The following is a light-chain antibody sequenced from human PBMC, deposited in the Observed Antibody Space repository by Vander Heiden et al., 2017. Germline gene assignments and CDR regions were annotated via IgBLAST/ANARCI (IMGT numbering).Light chain of an antibody. CDR2: CAS. CDR1: QSVLYSSNNKNY. V-gene: IGKV4-1*01. J-gene: IGKJ4*01. CDR3: QQYYSTPPLT. Sequence: DIVMTQSPDSLAGSLGERATINCKSSQSVLYSSNNKNYLAWYQQKPGQPPKLLIYCASTRESGVPDRFSGSGSGTDFTLTISSLQAEDVAVYYCQQYYSTPPLTFGGGTKVEIK.